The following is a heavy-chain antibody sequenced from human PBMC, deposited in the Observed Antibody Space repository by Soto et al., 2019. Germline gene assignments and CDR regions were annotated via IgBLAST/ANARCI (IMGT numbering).Heavy chain of an antibody. CDR3: AAGPYSSSWYHSDH. V-gene: IGHV1-58*01. D-gene: IGHD6-13*01. Sequence: GASVKVSCKTSGFTFTNSAVQWVRQARGQRLEGIGWIVVGSANTNYAQKFQERVTITRDMSTTTAYMELSSLRSEDTAVYYCAAGPYSSSWYHSDHWGQGTLVTVSS. J-gene: IGHJ4*02. CDR2: IVVGSANT. CDR1: GFTFTNSA.